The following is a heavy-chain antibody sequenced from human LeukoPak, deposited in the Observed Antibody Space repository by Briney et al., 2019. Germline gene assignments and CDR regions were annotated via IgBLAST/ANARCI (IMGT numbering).Heavy chain of an antibody. V-gene: IGHV3-7*01. Sequence: GGSLRLSCAASGFTFSSYWMSWVRQAPGRGLEWVANIKQDGSEKYYVDSVKGRFTISRDNAKNSLYLQMNSLRAEDTAVYYCARDPGYSYGYNYYYYGMDVWGQGTTVTVSS. CDR1: GFTFSSYW. J-gene: IGHJ6*02. CDR2: IKQDGSEK. CDR3: ARDPGYSYGYNYYYYGMDV. D-gene: IGHD5-18*01.